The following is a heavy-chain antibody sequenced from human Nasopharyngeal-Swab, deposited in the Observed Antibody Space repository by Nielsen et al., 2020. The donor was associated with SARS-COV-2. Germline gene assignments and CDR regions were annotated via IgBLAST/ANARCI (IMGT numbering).Heavy chain of an antibody. J-gene: IGHJ4*02. V-gene: IGHV3-43D*04. CDR1: GFTFDDYG. D-gene: IGHD2-15*01. CDR2: ISWDGVNT. CDR3: ARRAGYCSGGSDCYYFDP. Sequence: GESLKISCVASGFTFDDYGLHWVRQVPGKGLEWVSLISWDGVNTYYADSVKGRFTISRDNARNSLYLQMNSLRAEDTAVYYCARRAGYCSGGSDCYYFDPWGQGTLVTVSP.